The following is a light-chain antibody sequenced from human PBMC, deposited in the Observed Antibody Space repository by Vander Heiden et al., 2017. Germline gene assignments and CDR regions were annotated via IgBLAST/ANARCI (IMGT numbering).Light chain of an antibody. Sequence: DIVMTQSPLSPPVTPGEPASISCRSSQSLPHSNGYNYLDWYLQKPGQSPQLLIYLGSNRASGVPDRFSGSGSGTDFTLKISRVEAEDVGVYYCMQALQTPLTFGGGTKVEIK. CDR2: LGS. V-gene: IGKV2-28*01. CDR3: MQALQTPLT. CDR1: QSLPHSNGYNY. J-gene: IGKJ4*01.